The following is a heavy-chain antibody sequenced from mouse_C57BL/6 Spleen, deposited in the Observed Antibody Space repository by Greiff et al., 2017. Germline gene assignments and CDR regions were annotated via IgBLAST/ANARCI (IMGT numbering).Heavy chain of an antibody. D-gene: IGHD2-14*01. CDR3: AGLGFEYDWFAY. Sequence: QVQLQQPGAELVMPGASVKLSCKASGYTFTSYWMHWVKQRPGQGLEWIGEIDPSDSYTNYNQKFKGKSTLTVDQSSSTAYMQLSSLTSEDSAVYYCAGLGFEYDWFAYWGQGTLVTVSA. J-gene: IGHJ3*01. CDR1: GYTFTSYW. V-gene: IGHV1-69*01. CDR2: IDPSDSYT.